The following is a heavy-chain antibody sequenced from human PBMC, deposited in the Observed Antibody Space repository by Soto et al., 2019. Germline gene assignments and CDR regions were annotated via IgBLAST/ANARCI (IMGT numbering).Heavy chain of an antibody. CDR2: ISYDGSNK. D-gene: IGHD6-19*01. CDR1: GFTFSSYA. V-gene: IGHV3-30-3*01. Sequence: QVQLVESGGGVVQPGRSLRLSCAASGFTFSSYAMHWVRQAPGKGLEWVAVISYDGSNKYYADSVKGRFTISRDNSKNTLYLQMNSLRAEDTAVYYCERDGIAVGLDYWGQGTLVTVSS. CDR3: ERDGIAVGLDY. J-gene: IGHJ4*02.